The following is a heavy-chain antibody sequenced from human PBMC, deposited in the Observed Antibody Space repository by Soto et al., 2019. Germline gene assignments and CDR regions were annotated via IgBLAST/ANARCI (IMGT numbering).Heavy chain of an antibody. Sequence: SETLSLTCAISGDSVSSTSAAWNWIRQSPSRGLEWLGRTFYRSKWYYDYAVSVKSRITINPDTSKNQFSLQLNSVTPEDTAVYYCSRRLKLGADYYGMDVWGQGTTVTVSS. CDR3: SRRLKLGADYYGMDV. CDR2: TFYRSKWYY. J-gene: IGHJ6*02. CDR1: GDSVSSTSAA. D-gene: IGHD1-26*01. V-gene: IGHV6-1*01.